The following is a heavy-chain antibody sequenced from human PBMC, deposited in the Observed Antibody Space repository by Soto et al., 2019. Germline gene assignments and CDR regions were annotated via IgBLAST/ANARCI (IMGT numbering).Heavy chain of an antibody. CDR3: ARAATFCCSRTTCYADS. Sequence: QLLESGGGLVQPGGSLRLSCAASGFTFTNYAMSWVRQAPGKGLEWVAIISGNGGNTFYPESVKGRFTISRDNSENTLSLHMNSLGADDTAVYYCARAATFCCSRTTCYADSWGQGTLVTVSS. V-gene: IGHV3-23*01. D-gene: IGHD2-2*01. CDR1: GFTFTNYA. CDR2: ISGNGGNT. J-gene: IGHJ5*01.